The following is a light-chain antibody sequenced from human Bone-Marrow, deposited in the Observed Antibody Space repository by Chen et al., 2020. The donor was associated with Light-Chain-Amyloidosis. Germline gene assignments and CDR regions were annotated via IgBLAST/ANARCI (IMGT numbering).Light chain of an antibody. V-gene: IGLV2-14*03. CDR1: SSDIGDYIY. CDR2: DVS. J-gene: IGLJ3*02. Sequence: QSALPQPASVSGSPGQSITISCPGTSSDIGDYIYVSWYQQHPGKAPKLMIYDVSNRPSGVSNRFSGSKSGNTASLTISGLQAEDEADYYCSSYTSSSTWVFGGGTRLTVL. CDR3: SSYTSSSTWV.